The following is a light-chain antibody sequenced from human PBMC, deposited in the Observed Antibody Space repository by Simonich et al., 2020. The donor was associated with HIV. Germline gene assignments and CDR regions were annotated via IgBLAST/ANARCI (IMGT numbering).Light chain of an antibody. CDR2: KAS. V-gene: IGKV1-5*03. CDR1: QSINSW. J-gene: IGKJ2*01. Sequence: DIQMTQYPSSLSASVGNRVTITCRASQSINSWLAWYQQKPGKAHKLLIYKASSLESGVTSRFSGSGSGTEFTLTISSLQPDDFATYYCQQYNSYSYTFGQGTKLEIK. CDR3: QQYNSYSYT.